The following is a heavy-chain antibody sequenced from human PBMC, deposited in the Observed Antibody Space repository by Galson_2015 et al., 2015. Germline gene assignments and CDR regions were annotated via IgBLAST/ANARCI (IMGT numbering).Heavy chain of an antibody. CDR3: ARLRGGYSYPLYYYYGMDV. V-gene: IGHV4-59*01. Sequence: SETLSLTCTVSGGSISSYYWSWIRQPPGKGLEWIGYIYYSESTNYNPSLKSRVTISVDTSKNQFSLKLSSVTAADTAVYYCARLRGGYSYPLYYYYGMDVWGQGTTVTVSS. CDR2: IYYSEST. CDR1: GGSISSYY. J-gene: IGHJ6*02. D-gene: IGHD5-18*01.